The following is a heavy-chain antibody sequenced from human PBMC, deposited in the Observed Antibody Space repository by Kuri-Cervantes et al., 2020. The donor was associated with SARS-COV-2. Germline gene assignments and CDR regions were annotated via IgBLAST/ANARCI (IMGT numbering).Heavy chain of an antibody. CDR3: TSGRIADRLGAFDI. CDR2: IKSKPDGGAT. V-gene: IGHV3-15*01. J-gene: IGHJ3*02. D-gene: IGHD2-21*01. Sequence: GESLKISCTVSGGSISSSSYYWGWIRQPPGKGLEWVGRIKSKPDGGATEYAAPVKGRFTFSRDDSKNTLYLQMNSLKTEDTAVYYCTSGRIADRLGAFDIWGQGTMVTVSS. CDR1: GGSISSSSYY.